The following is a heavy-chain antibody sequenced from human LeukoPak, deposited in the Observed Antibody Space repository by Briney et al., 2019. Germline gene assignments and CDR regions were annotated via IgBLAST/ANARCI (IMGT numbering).Heavy chain of an antibody. CDR2: IYYSGST. CDR1: GGSFSTGGYY. Sequence: PSQTLSLTCTVSGGSFSTGGYYWSWIRQPPGKGLEWIGSIYYSGSTYYNLSLKSRVTISVDRSKNQFSLKLSSVTAADTAVYYCARAPVVPAAGNYGMDVWGQGTTVTVSS. J-gene: IGHJ6*02. CDR3: ARAPVVPAAGNYGMDV. V-gene: IGHV4-30-2*01. D-gene: IGHD2-2*01.